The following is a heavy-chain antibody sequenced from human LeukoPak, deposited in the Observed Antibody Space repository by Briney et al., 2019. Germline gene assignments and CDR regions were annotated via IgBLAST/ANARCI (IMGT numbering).Heavy chain of an antibody. D-gene: IGHD4/OR15-4a*01. Sequence: GASVKVSCKASGYTFTSYDINWVRQATGQGLEWMGWMNPNSGNTGYAQKFQGRVTMTRNTSISTAYMELSSLRSEDTAVYYCARDRAGGTRLYYYYYYGMDVWGQGTTVTVSS. CDR3: ARDRAGGTRLYYYYYYGMDV. V-gene: IGHV1-8*01. CDR1: GYTFTSYD. J-gene: IGHJ6*02. CDR2: MNPNSGNT.